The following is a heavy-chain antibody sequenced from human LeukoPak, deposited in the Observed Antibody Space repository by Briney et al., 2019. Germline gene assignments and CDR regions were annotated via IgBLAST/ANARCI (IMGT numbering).Heavy chain of an antibody. V-gene: IGHV3-74*01. CDR1: GFTFSTYW. D-gene: IGHD3/OR15-3a*01. CDR3: XXXDPTASGKHDY. Sequence: GGSLRLSCAASGFTFSTYWMQWVRQAPGKGLVFVSRINPDGTTTNYADSVKGRFTISRDNAKNTLSLQLSSLRVEDTTVYYCXXXDPTASGKHDYWGQGTLVTVSS. CDR2: INPDGTTT. J-gene: IGHJ4*02.